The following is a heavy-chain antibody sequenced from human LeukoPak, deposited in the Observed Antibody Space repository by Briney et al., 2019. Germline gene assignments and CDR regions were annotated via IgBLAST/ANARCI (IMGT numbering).Heavy chain of an antibody. CDR1: GFTFSSYG. J-gene: IGHJ4*02. CDR3: AKPRNYYDIEYYFDY. Sequence: GRSLRLSCAASGFTFSSYGMHWVRQAPGKGLEWVAVIWYDGSNKYYADSVKGRFTISRDNSKNTLYLQMNSLRAEDTAVYYCAKPRNYYDIEYYFDYWGQGTLVTVSS. CDR2: IWYDGSNK. V-gene: IGHV3-33*06. D-gene: IGHD3-22*01.